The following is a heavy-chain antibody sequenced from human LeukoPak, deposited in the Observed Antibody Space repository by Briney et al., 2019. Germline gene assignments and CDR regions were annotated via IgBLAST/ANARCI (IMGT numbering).Heavy chain of an antibody. J-gene: IGHJ4*02. CDR3: ARDGSSGSYLDY. CDR2: INPSNGYT. Sequence: GASVKVSFKASGYTFTNYFIYWVRQAPGQGLEWMAIINPSNGYTNYAQNFQGRVTMTRDTSTSTVYMELSSLRSEDTAVYYCARDGSSGSYLDYWGQGTLVTVSS. D-gene: IGHD5-12*01. V-gene: IGHV1-46*01. CDR1: GYTFTNYF.